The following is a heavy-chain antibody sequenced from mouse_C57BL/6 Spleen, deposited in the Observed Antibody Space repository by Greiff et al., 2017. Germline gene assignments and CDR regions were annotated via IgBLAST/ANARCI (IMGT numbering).Heavy chain of an antibody. CDR2: IYPRSGNT. V-gene: IGHV1-81*01. Sequence: VQLQQSGAELARPGASVKLSCKASGYTFTSYGISWVKQRTGQGLEWIGEIYPRSGNTYYNEKFKGKATLTADQSSSTAYMELRSLTSEDSAVXFCASRDSSGYCDYWGQGTTLTVSS. CDR1: GYTFTSYG. J-gene: IGHJ2*01. D-gene: IGHD3-2*02. CDR3: ASRDSSGYCDY.